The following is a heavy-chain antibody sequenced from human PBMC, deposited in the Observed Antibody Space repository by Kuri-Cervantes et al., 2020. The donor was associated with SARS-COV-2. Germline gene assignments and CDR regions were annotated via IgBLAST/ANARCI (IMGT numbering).Heavy chain of an antibody. D-gene: IGHD1-26*01. CDR3: ARGEISYYYYGMDV. CDR2: ISAYNGNT. J-gene: IGHJ6*02. V-gene: IGHV1-18*01. CDR1: GCTVPSYD. Sequence: ASVPVSCKGSGCTVPSYDINWVRQATGQGLEWMGWISAYNGNTNYAQKLHGRVTMTTDTSTSTAYMELRSLRSDDTAVYYCARGEISYYYYGMDVWGQGTMVTVSS.